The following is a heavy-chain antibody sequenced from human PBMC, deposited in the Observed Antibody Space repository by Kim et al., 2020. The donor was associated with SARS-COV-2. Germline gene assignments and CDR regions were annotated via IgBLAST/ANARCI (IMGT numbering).Heavy chain of an antibody. J-gene: IGHJ4*02. CDR3: ARHSPYGSSGYYSDY. CDR2: IIPIFGTA. D-gene: IGHD3-22*01. CDR1: GGTFSSYA. Sequence: SVKVSCRASGGTFSSYAISWVRQAPGQGLEWMGGIIPIFGTANYAQKFQGRVTITADESTSTAYMELSSLRSQDTAVYYCARHSPYGSSGYYSDYWGQGTLVTVSS. V-gene: IGHV1-69*13.